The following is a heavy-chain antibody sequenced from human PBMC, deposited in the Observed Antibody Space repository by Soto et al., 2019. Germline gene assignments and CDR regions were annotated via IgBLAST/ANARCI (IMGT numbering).Heavy chain of an antibody. Sequence: VGSLRLSCAASGFTFSSYAMSWVRQAPGKGLEWVSAISGSGGSTYYADSVKGRFTISRDNSKNTLYLQMNSLRAEDTAVYYCAKDSLPYSSSWYNWFDPWGQGTLV. D-gene: IGHD6-13*01. CDR1: GFTFSSYA. CDR3: AKDSLPYSSSWYNWFDP. V-gene: IGHV3-23*01. J-gene: IGHJ5*02. CDR2: ISGSGGST.